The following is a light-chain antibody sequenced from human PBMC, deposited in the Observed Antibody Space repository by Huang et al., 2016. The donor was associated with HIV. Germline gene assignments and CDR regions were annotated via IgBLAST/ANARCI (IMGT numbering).Light chain of an antibody. CDR3: QKYNDVPRT. CDR2: AAS. Sequence: DIQMTQSPPSLSASIGDRITISCRASQDIDACLAWYQHKPGKVPNLLIYAASTLQSGVPSRFSGSGCGTNFTLTIGSLQPADVGSYYCQKYNDVPRTFGHGTKVEIK. V-gene: IGKV1-27*01. J-gene: IGKJ1*01. CDR1: QDIDAC.